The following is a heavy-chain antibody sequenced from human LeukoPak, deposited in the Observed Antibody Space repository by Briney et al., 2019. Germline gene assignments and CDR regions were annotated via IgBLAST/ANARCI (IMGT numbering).Heavy chain of an antibody. Sequence: VASVKVSCKASGYTFTSYYMHWVRQAPGQGLEWMGIINPSGGSTSYAQKFQGRVTMTRDTSTSTVYMELSSLRSEDTAVYYCARDGPVVVVAATRAFDIWGQGTMVTVSS. CDR1: GYTFTSYY. CDR2: INPSGGST. D-gene: IGHD2-15*01. V-gene: IGHV1-46*01. CDR3: ARDGPVVVVAATRAFDI. J-gene: IGHJ3*02.